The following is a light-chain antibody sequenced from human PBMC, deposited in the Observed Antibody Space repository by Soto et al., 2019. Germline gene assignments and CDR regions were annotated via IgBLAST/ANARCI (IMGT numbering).Light chain of an antibody. CDR2: GAS. V-gene: IGKV3-15*01. J-gene: IGKJ1*01. CDR1: QSITRN. Sequence: EIVMTQSPATLSVSPGERATLSCRASQSITRNLAWYQQSPGQAPRLLIYGASTRATGIPARFSGSGSGTEFTLTISSLQPDDFATYYCQQYSSYWTFAQGTKVDI. CDR3: QQYSSYWT.